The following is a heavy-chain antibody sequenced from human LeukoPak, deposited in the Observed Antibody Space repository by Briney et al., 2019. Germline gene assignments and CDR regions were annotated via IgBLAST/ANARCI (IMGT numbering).Heavy chain of an antibody. CDR1: GGSISSYY. Sequence: SETLSLTCTVSGGSISSYYWSWIRQPPGKGLEWIGYIYYSGSTNYNPSLKSRVTISVDTSKNQFSLKLSSVTAADTAVYYCARDGSGSFDYWGQGTLVTVSS. J-gene: IGHJ4*02. CDR3: ARDGSGSFDY. CDR2: IYYSGST. D-gene: IGHD3-10*01. V-gene: IGHV4-59*01.